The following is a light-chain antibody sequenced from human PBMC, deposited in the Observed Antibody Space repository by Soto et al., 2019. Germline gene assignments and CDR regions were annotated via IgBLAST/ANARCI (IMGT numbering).Light chain of an antibody. CDR3: QHYNYWPPKT. Sequence: VMTQSPATLSVSPGERATLSCRASQSVSSYLAWYQQKPGQAPRLLIYGAYTRATGIPARFSGSGSGTDFTLTISSLQSEDFAVYYCQHYNYWPPKTFGQGTKVDIK. J-gene: IGKJ1*01. CDR1: QSVSSY. V-gene: IGKV3-15*01. CDR2: GAY.